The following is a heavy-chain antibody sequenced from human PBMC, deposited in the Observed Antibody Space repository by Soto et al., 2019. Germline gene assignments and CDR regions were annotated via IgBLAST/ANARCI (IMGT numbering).Heavy chain of an antibody. D-gene: IGHD6-6*01. CDR2: IGSRSTFI. CDR1: GFTFDIFS. J-gene: IGHJ4*02. CDR3: ARDSSSSAFDS. V-gene: IGHV3-21*02. Sequence: EVKLVESGGGLVKPGGSLRLSCAASGFTFDIFSMNWVRQAPGKGLEWVSSIGSRSTFIYYADSVQGRFTITRDNAKNSLYLHMNNLRAGDTTVYYCARDSSSSAFDSWGQGTLVTVSS.